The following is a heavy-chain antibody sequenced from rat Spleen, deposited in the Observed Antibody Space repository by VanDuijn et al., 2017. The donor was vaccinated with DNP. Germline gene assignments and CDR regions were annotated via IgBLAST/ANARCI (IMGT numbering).Heavy chain of an antibody. CDR1: GFTFSNYG. V-gene: IGHV5S14*01. J-gene: IGHJ2*01. Sequence: EVQLVESGGGLVQPGRSLKLSCAASGFTFSNYGMAWVRQTPTKGLEWVASISTGGGNTYYRDSVKGRFTISRDNAKNTQYLQMDRLRSEDTATYYCAREGRDSYAHPPFMDAWGQGVMVTVSS. CDR3: AREGRDSYAHPPFMDA. CDR2: ISTGGGNT. D-gene: IGHD1-12*01.